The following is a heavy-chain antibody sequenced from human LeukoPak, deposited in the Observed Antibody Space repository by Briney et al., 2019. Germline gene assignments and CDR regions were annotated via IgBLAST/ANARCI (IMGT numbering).Heavy chain of an antibody. J-gene: IGHJ2*01. D-gene: IGHD2-8*02. CDR1: GFVFSTYW. V-gene: IGHV3-7*01. CDR3: AGVRTEWYIDL. CDR2: IKPDGTER. Sequence: PGGSLRLSCAASGFVFSTYWVTWVRQAPGMGLEWVANIKPDGTERFYVDSVKGRFTISRDNAKNSLYLQMNSLGAEDTAVYYCAGVRTEWYIDLWGRGTLVTVSA.